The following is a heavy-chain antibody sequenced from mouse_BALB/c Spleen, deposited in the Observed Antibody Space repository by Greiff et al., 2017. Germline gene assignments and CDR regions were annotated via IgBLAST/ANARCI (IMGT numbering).Heavy chain of an antibody. J-gene: IGHJ4*01. V-gene: IGHV5-9-4*01. D-gene: IGHD1-1*01. CDR1: GFTFSSYA. CDR3: ARGQFITTVVGGHYAMDY. Sequence: EVKLMESGGGLVKPGGSLKLSCAASGFTFSSYAMSWVRQSPEKRLEWVAEISSGGSYTYYPDTVTGRFTISRDNAKNTLYLEMSSLRSEDTAMYYCARGQFITTVVGGHYAMDYWGQGTSVTVSS. CDR2: ISSGGSYT.